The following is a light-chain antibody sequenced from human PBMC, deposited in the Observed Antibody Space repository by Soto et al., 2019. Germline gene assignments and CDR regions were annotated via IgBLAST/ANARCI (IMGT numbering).Light chain of an antibody. J-gene: IGLJ2*01. Sequence: QAVVTQPPSVSGAPGQRVTISCTGSRSNIGAGYDVHWYQQLPGTAPKLLIYGNSHRPSGVPDRFSGSKSGTSASLAITGLQAEDEADYHCQSYDSTLSGYVVFGGGTKLTVL. CDR2: GNS. CDR3: QSYDSTLSGYVV. CDR1: RSNIGAGYD. V-gene: IGLV1-40*01.